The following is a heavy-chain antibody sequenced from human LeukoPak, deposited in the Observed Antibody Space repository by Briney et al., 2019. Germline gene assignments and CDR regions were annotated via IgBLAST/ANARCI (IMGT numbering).Heavy chain of an antibody. J-gene: IGHJ4*02. CDR2: ISSSGSTI. CDR3: ARGWLRSIVY. Sequence: GGSLRLSCAASGFTFSSYEMNWVRQAPGKGLEWVSYISSSGSTIYYADSVKGRFTISRDNAKNSLYLQMNGLKAEDTAVYYCARGWLRSIVYWGQGTLVTVSS. V-gene: IGHV3-48*03. CDR1: GFTFSSYE. D-gene: IGHD5-12*01.